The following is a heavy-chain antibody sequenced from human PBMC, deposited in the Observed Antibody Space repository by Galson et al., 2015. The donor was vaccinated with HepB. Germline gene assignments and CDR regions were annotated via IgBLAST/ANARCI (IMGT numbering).Heavy chain of an antibody. CDR1: GFTFSSYA. Sequence: SLRLSCAASGFTFSSYAMHWVRQAPGKGLEWVAVISYDGSNKYYADSVKGRFTVSRDNSLDTVDLQMDSLRVDDTAVYYCAKDYSPYYDRWGSYSDLYYFDYWGQGTLVTVSS. CDR3: AKDYSPYYDRWGSYSDLYYFDY. V-gene: IGHV3-30*14. CDR2: ISYDGSNK. D-gene: IGHD3-22*01. J-gene: IGHJ4*02.